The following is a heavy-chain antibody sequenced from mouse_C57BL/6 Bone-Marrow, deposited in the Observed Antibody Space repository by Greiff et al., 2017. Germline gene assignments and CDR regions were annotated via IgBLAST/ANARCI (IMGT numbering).Heavy chain of an antibody. J-gene: IGHJ4*01. CDR2: INPDSSTI. CDR3: AREGSNYDYYAMDY. Sequence: EVTLQESGGGLVQPGGSLTLSCAASGIDFSRYWMSWVRRAPGKGLEWIGEINPDSSTINYAPSLKDKFIISRDNAKNTLYLQMSKVRSEDTALYYCAREGSNYDYYAMDYWGQGTSVTVSS. V-gene: IGHV4-1*01. D-gene: IGHD2-5*01. CDR1: GIDFSRYW.